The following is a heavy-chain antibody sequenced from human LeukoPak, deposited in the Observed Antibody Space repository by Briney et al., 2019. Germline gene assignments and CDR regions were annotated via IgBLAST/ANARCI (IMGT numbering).Heavy chain of an antibody. CDR3: ARDPRKGSFDY. J-gene: IGHJ4*02. CDR1: GFTFSSSA. V-gene: IGHV3-30*04. Sequence: GGSLRLSCAASGFTFSSSAMHWVRQAPGKGLEWVALISYDASNKYYADSVKGRFTISRDNSKNTLYLQMNSLRAEDTAVYYCARDPRKGSFDYWGQGTLVTVSS. CDR2: ISYDASNK.